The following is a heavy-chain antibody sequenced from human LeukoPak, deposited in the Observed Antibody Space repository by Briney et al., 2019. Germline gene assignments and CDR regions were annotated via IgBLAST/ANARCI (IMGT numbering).Heavy chain of an antibody. CDR3: ARTGLGMYSFDY. CDR2: ISSSSSYI. Sequence: GGSLRLSCAASGFTFSSYSMNWVRQAPGKGLEWVSSISSSSSYIYYADSAKGRFTISRDNAKNSLYLQMNSLRLEDTAVYYCARTGLGMYSFDYWGQGTLVTVSS. CDR1: GFTFSSYS. V-gene: IGHV3-21*01. J-gene: IGHJ4*02. D-gene: IGHD3/OR15-3a*01.